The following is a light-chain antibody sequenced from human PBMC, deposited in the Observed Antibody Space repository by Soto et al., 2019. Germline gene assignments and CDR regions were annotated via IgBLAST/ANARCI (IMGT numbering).Light chain of an antibody. CDR3: QTWGTGIQV. V-gene: IGLV4-69*01. J-gene: IGLJ2*01. CDR2: LNSDGSH. CDR1: SGHSSYA. Sequence: QLVLTQSPSASASLGASVKLTCTLSSGHSSYAIARHQQQPEKGPRYLMKLNSDGSHSKGDGIPDRLSGSSSGAERYLTISSLQSEDEADYYCQTWGTGIQVFGGGTKLTVL.